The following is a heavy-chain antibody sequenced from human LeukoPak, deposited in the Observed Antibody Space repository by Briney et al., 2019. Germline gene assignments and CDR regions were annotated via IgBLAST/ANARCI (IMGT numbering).Heavy chain of an antibody. CDR1: GFTVSSNF. Sequence: GGSLRLSCAASGFTVSSNFMSWVRQAPGKGLEWVPIIYSDDSTYYADSVKGRFIISRDNSKNTVHLQMNSLRAEDTAVFYCARALPASSHTSFDYWGQGTLVTVSS. CDR3: ARALPASSHTSFDY. CDR2: IYSDDST. D-gene: IGHD2-2*01. J-gene: IGHJ4*02. V-gene: IGHV3-66*01.